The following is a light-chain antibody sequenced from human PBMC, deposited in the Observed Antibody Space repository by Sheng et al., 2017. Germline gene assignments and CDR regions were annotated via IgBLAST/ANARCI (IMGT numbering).Light chain of an antibody. CDR1: QSLLYSSNDKNY. J-gene: IGKJ4*01. V-gene: IGKV4-1*01. CDR2: WAS. Sequence: DFVVTQSPDSLAVALGERATIQCKSSQSLLYSSNDKNYLAWYQQKPGQPPKLLIYWASTRESGVPDRFIGSGSETDFTLTINNLQHEDVAVYFCQQFYTTPITFGGGTRVELK. CDR3: QQFYTTPIT.